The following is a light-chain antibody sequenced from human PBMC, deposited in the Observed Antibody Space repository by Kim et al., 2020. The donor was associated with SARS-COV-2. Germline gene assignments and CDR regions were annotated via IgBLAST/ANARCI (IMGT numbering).Light chain of an antibody. CDR2: KAS. CDR3: QQYNNYPVT. J-gene: IGKJ2*01. V-gene: IGKV1-5*03. CDR1: QSISPW. Sequence: GARVTITCRASQSISPWLAWYQQKPGKAPKVLIQKASTLESGITSRFSGSVSGTEFTLTISSLQPDDFATYYCQQYNNYPVTCGQGTKLDI.